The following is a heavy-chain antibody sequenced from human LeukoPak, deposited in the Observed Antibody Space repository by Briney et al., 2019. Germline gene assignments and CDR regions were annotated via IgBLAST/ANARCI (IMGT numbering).Heavy chain of an antibody. J-gene: IGHJ6*02. CDR3: ARANYDILTGYWSYYYYYGMDV. V-gene: IGHV1-8*01. CDR1: GYTFTSYD. D-gene: IGHD3-9*01. Sequence: ASVKVSCKASGYTFTSYDINWVRQATGQGLEWMGWMNPNSGNTGYAQKFQGRVTMTRNTSISTAYMELSSLRAEDTAVYYCARANYDILTGYWSYYYYYGMDVWGQGTTVTVSS. CDR2: MNPNSGNT.